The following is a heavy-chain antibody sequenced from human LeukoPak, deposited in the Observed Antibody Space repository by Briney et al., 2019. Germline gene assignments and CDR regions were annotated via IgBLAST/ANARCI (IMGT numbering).Heavy chain of an antibody. CDR1: GGSITSGEHY. V-gene: IGHV4-39*07. CDR3: ARVSSGATTVDY. CDR2: INHSGST. D-gene: IGHD1-26*01. J-gene: IGHJ4*02. Sequence: PSETLSLTCTVSGGSITSGEHYWSWIRQPPGKGLEWIGEINHSGSTNYNPSLKSRVTISVDKSKNQFSLKLSSVTAADTAVYYCARVSSGATTVDYWGQGTLVTVSS.